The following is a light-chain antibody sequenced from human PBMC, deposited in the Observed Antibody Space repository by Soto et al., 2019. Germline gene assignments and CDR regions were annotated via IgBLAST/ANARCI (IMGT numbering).Light chain of an antibody. CDR3: HQYGSSIT. CDR1: QSVSSN. V-gene: IGKV3D-15*01. CDR2: GAS. J-gene: IGKJ5*01. Sequence: ERVMTPSPATMSVSPGERAKLLCRASQSVSSNLAWYQQKPGQSPRLLIYGASTRATGIPARFSGSGSGTEFTLTISSLQSEDYAVYYRHQYGSSITCGQGPRRELK.